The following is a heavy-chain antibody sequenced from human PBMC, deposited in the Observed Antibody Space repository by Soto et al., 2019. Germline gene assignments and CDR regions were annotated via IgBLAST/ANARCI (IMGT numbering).Heavy chain of an antibody. Sequence: SVKVSCKASGGTFGSNAISWVRQAPGQGLEWMGGIIPMFDIVHFAQKFQGRVTITADEFTSTAYMELSSLRSEDTAVYYCAREAGHEYFDYWGQGTPVTVSS. CDR3: AREAGHEYFDY. CDR1: GGTFGSNA. CDR2: IIPMFDIV. J-gene: IGHJ4*02. V-gene: IGHV1-69*13. D-gene: IGHD6-6*01.